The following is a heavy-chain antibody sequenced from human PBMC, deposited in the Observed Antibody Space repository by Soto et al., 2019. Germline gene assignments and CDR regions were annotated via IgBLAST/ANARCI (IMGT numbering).Heavy chain of an antibody. V-gene: IGHV3-9*01. CDR2: ISWNSGSI. Sequence: EVQLVESGGGLVQPGRSLRLSCAASGFTFDDYAMHWVRQAPGKGLEWVSGISWNSGSIGYADSVKGRFTISRDNDKNSLYLQMNSLSAEDTALYYCASGGGYCSSTSCYGVDYWGQGTLVTVSS. CDR1: GFTFDDYA. J-gene: IGHJ4*02. D-gene: IGHD2-2*01. CDR3: ASGGGYCSSTSCYGVDY.